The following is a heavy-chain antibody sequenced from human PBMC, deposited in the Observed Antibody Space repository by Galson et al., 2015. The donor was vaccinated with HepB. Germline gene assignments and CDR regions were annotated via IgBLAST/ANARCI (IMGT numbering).Heavy chain of an antibody. V-gene: IGHV3-23*01. CDR1: GFTFSNYA. CDR2: LSGSGANT. CDR3: AKDLESVSAFTPDFGC. D-gene: IGHD2-15*01. J-gene: IGHJ4*02. Sequence: SLRLSCAASGFTFSNYAMNWVRQAPGKGLEWVSGLSGSGANTYYADSVKGRFTISRDNSKNTLYLQLSSLKAEDTAVYYCAKDLESVSAFTPDFGCWGQGTLVTVSS.